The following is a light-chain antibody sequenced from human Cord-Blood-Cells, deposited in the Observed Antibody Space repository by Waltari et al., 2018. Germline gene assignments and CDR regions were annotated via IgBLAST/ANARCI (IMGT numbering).Light chain of an antibody. CDR3: QQYNNWPTWT. CDR2: GAS. V-gene: IGKV3-15*01. Sequence: EIVMPQSPATLSVSPGERATLSCRASQSVSSNLAWYQQKPGQAPRLLIYGASTRATGIPARFSGSGSGTEFTLTISSLHSEDFAVYYCQQYNNWPTWTFGQGTKVEIK. CDR1: QSVSSN. J-gene: IGKJ1*01.